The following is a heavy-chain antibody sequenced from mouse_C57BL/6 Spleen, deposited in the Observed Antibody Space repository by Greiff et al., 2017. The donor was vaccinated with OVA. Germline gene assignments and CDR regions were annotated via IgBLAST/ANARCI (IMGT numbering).Heavy chain of an antibody. D-gene: IGHD1-1*01. CDR3: ARKGREYYGSSYRYAMDY. V-gene: IGHV1-69*01. J-gene: IGHJ4*01. Sequence: QVQLQQPGAELVMPGASVKLSCKASGYTFTSYWMHWVKQRPGQGLEWIGEIDPSDSYTNYNQKFKGKSTLTVDKSSSTAYMQLSSLTSEDSAVYYCARKGREYYGSSYRYAMDYWGQGTSVTVSS. CDR2: IDPSDSYT. CDR1: GYTFTSYW.